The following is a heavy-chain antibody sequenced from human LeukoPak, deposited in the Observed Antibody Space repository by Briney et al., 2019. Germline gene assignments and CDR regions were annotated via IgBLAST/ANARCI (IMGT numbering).Heavy chain of an antibody. CDR3: ARDDPQYWFDP. J-gene: IGHJ5*02. CDR1: GGSISSGDYY. CDR2: INYSGST. V-gene: IGHV4-30-4*08. D-gene: IGHD3-3*01. Sequence: SQTLSLTCTVSGGSISSGDYYWSWIRQPPGKGLEWIGYINYSGSTYYNPSLKSRVTISVDTSKNQFSLKLSSVTAADTAVYYCARDDPQYWFDPWGQGTLVTVSS.